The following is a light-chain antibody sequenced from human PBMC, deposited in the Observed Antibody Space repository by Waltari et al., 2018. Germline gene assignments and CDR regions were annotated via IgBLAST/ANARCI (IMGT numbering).Light chain of an antibody. CDR2: DVN. CDR1: SSDIGSYHY. V-gene: IGLV2-14*01. J-gene: IGLJ2*01. Sequence: QSALTQPASVSGSPGQSITISCTGTSSDIGSYHYVSWYQQHPGKAPKLMIYDVNNRPSGVSSRFSGSKSGNTASLTISGLQAEDEADYYCSSYTTVTTVIFGGGTKLTVV. CDR3: SSYTTVTTVI.